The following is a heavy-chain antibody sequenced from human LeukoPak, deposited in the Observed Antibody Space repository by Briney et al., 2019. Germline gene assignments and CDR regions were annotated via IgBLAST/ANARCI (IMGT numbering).Heavy chain of an antibody. CDR3: AKNPAAGSYYYMDV. D-gene: IGHD6-13*01. Sequence: PGGSLRLSCAASGFTFSSYAMSWVRQAPGKGLEWVSAISGSGGSTYYADSVKGRFTISRDNSKNTLYLQMNSLRAEDTAVYYCAKNPAAGSYYYMDVWGKGTRSPSP. J-gene: IGHJ6*03. V-gene: IGHV3-23*01. CDR1: GFTFSSYA. CDR2: ISGSGGST.